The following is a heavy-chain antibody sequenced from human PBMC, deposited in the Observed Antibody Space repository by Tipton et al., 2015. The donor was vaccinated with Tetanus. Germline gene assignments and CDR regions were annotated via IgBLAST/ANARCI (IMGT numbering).Heavy chain of an antibody. CDR2: IFYSGST. D-gene: IGHD3-10*01. V-gene: IGHV4-59*01. CDR3: VAGRGRQLVFDS. J-gene: IGHJ4*02. CDR1: GGSFSGYY. Sequence: GLVKPSETLSLTCAVYGGSFSGYYWGWIRQAPGKGLEWIGYIFYSGSTNYNPSVKSRVSISLETSKRQVSLTVNSVNAADTAVYYCVAGRGRQLVFDSWGQGALVTV.